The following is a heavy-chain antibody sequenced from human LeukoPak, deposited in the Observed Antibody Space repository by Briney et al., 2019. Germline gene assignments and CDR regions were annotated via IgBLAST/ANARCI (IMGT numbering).Heavy chain of an antibody. CDR2: IIPIFGTA. CDR1: GGTFSSYA. Sequence: SVKVSCKASGGTFSSYAISWVRQAPGQGLEWMGGIIPIFGTANYAQKFQGRVTITADESTSAAYMELSSLRSEDTAVHYCARGNYYYYGMDVWGQGTTVTVSS. CDR3: ARGNYYYYGMDV. J-gene: IGHJ6*02. V-gene: IGHV1-69*13.